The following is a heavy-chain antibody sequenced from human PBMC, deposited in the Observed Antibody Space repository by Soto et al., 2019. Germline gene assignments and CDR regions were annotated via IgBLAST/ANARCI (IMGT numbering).Heavy chain of an antibody. J-gene: IGHJ1*01. CDR2: IKSKTDGGNT. Sequence: EVQLVESGGGLVKPGGSLRLSCAASGFTFSNAWMNWVRQAPGKGLAWVGRIKSKTDGGNTDYAAPVKGRFTISRDDSKSTLCLQMNSLKPEDTAVYYFTTAGCILTGYYYVAEYCQHWGQGTLVTVSS. CDR1: GFTFSNAW. CDR3: TTAGCILTGYYYVAEYCQH. D-gene: IGHD3-9*01. V-gene: IGHV3-15*07.